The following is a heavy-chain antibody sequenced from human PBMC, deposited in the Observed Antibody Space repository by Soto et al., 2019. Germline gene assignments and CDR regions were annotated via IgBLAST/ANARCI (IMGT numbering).Heavy chain of an antibody. CDR1: GFTFSIYG. CDR2: ISYDGSNK. Sequence: QVQLVESGGGVVQPGRSLRLSCAASGFTFSIYGMHWVRQAPGKGLEWVAVISYDGSNKYYADSVKGRFTISRDNSKNTPYLQMNSLRAENTAVYYCAKDVYGGISFPDYWGQGALVTV. D-gene: IGHD4-17*01. V-gene: IGHV3-30*18. J-gene: IGHJ4*02. CDR3: AKDVYGGISFPDY.